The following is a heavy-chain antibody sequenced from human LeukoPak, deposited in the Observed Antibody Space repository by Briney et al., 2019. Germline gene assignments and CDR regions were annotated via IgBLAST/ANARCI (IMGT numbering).Heavy chain of an antibody. CDR2: IYYSGRT. V-gene: IGHV4-59*01. J-gene: IGHJ4*02. Sequence: PLETLSLTCTVSGGSISTYYWSWFRQPPGKGLEWIGYIYYSGRTTYNPSLKSRVTISLDTSKKQFSLKVSSVTAADTAVYYCAREGDDYEIDYWGQGTLVTVSS. CDR3: AREGDDYEIDY. D-gene: IGHD5-24*01. CDR1: GGSISTYY.